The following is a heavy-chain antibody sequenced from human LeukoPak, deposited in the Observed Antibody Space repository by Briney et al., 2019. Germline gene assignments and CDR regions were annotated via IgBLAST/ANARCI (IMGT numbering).Heavy chain of an antibody. CDR1: GGTFSSYT. V-gene: IGHV1-69*02. CDR2: IIPILGIA. Sequence: SVKVSCKASGGTFSSYTISWVRQAPGQGLEWMGRIIPILGIANYAQKFQGRVTMTRNTSISTAYMELSSLRSEDTAVYYCARQTGTADYWGQGTLVTVSS. J-gene: IGHJ4*02. CDR3: ARQTGTADY. D-gene: IGHD1-7*01.